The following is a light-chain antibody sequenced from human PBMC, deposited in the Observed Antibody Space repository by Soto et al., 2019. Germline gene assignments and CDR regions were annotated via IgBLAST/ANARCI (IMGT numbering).Light chain of an antibody. CDR2: DVN. V-gene: IGLV2-14*03. Sequence: QSALTQPASVSGSPGQSITMSCTGASSDVGDYNYVSWYQQHPGKAPKVIIFDVNNRPSGVSARFSGSKSGNTASLTISGLQAEDEADYYCSSYSSSTTAWVFGGGTNPTVL. J-gene: IGLJ3*02. CDR3: SSYSSSTTAWV. CDR1: SSDVGDYNY.